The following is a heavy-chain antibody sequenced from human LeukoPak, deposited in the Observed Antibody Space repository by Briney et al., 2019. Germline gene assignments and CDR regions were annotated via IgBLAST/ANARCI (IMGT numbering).Heavy chain of an antibody. CDR2: VSSSGTT. D-gene: IGHD3-16*02. CDR3: EGGRGVINYYYYGMDV. J-gene: IGHJ6*02. Sequence: PSETLSLTCTVSGGSVSSSTSYWAWIRQPPDMGLEWIASVSSSGTTYYNPSLKSRVTISVDTSKNQFSLKLSSVTAADTAVYYCEGGRGVINYYYYGMDVWGQGTTVTVSS. V-gene: IGHV4-39*01. CDR1: GGSVSSSTSY.